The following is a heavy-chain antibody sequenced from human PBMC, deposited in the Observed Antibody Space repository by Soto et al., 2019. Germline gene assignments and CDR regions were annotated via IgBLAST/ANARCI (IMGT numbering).Heavy chain of an antibody. CDR3: ARVLPRGFWGVIVPIPGYFDY. CDR1: GGSFSGYY. J-gene: IGHJ4*02. CDR2: INHSGST. D-gene: IGHD3-16*02. Sequence: SETLSLTCAVYGGSFSGYYWTWIRQPPGTGLAWIGEINHSGSTNYNPSLKSRVTISVDTSKNQFSLKLTSVTAADTAVYYCARVLPRGFWGVIVPIPGYFDYWGQGTLVTVSS. V-gene: IGHV4-34*01.